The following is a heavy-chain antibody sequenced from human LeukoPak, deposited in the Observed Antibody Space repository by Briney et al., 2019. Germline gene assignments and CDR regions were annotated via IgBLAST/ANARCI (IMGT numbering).Heavy chain of an antibody. V-gene: IGHV1-69*13. CDR3: ARAHTYYYDSSGYYRLRYFDY. CDR1: GGTFSSYA. Sequence: ASVKVSCKASGGTFSSYAISWVRQAPGQGLEWMGGIIPIFGTANYAQKFQGRVTITADESTSTAYMELSSLRSEDTAVYYCARAHTYYYDSSGYYRLRYFDYWGQGTLVTVSS. J-gene: IGHJ4*02. D-gene: IGHD3-22*01. CDR2: IIPIFGTA.